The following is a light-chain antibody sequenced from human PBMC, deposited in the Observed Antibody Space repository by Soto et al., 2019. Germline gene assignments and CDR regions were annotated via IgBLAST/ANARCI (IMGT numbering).Light chain of an antibody. J-gene: IGKJ2*01. V-gene: IGKV3-15*01. CDR2: RAS. Sequence: EIVMTQSPATLSVSPGERATLSCRASQGVSNTLAWYQQKPGQAPRLLIYRASIRATGIPARFSGGGSGTEFTLTISSLQSEDFAVYYCQQYNNWPYTFGQGTKLEIK. CDR1: QGVSNT. CDR3: QQYNNWPYT.